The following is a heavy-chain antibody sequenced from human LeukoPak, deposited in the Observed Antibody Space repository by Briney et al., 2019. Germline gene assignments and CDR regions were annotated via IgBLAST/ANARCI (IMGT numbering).Heavy chain of an antibody. J-gene: IGHJ5*01. CDR3: VRGWFDF. V-gene: IGHV3-21*01. CDR2: ISSGSGYI. Sequence: GGSLRLSCAASGFTFSSYTMNWVRLAPGKGLEWVSSISSGSGYIQYADSVKGRFTISRDNAENSVFLQMRSLGVDDTALYYCVRGWFDFWGQGTPVTVSS. CDR1: GFTFSSYT.